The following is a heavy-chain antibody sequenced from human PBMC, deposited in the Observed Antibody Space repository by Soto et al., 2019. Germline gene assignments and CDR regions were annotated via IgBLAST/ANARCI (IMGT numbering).Heavy chain of an antibody. J-gene: IGHJ4*02. CDR3: ARYSGYSYGPFDY. D-gene: IGHD5-18*01. Sequence: GGSLRLSCAASGFTFSSYAMSWVRQAPGKGLEWVSAISGSGGSTYYADSVKGRFTISRDNSKNTLYLQMNSLRAEDTAVYYCARYSGYSYGPFDYWGQGTLVTVSS. CDR1: GFTFSSYA. V-gene: IGHV3-23*01. CDR2: ISGSGGST.